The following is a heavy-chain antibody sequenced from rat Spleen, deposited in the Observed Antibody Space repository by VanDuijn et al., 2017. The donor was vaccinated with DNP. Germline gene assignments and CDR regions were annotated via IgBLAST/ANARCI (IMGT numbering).Heavy chain of an antibody. J-gene: IGHJ2*01. V-gene: IGHV5-20*01. D-gene: IGHD1-4*01. Sequence: EVQLVESGGGLVQPGRSLKLSCAASGFTFSDYYMAWVRQAPTKGLEWVASISYDGGSTYYRDSVKGRFTISRDNAKSTLYLQMDNLRSEETAAYYCAGRPRATWVPFDYWGQGVTVTVSS. CDR2: ISYDGGST. CDR3: AGRPRATWVPFDY. CDR1: GFTFSDYY.